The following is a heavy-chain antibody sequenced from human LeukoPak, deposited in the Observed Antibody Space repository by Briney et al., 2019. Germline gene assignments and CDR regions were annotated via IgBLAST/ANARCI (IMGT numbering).Heavy chain of an antibody. Sequence: SVKVSCKASGGTFSSYAISWVRQAPGQGLEWMGGIIPIFGTANYAQKFQGRVSITADESTSTAYMELSSLRSEDTAVYYCARDHLLAYCGGDCLGAFDIWGQGTMVTVSS. CDR3: ARDHLLAYCGGDCLGAFDI. D-gene: IGHD2-21*02. V-gene: IGHV1-69*13. CDR2: IIPIFGTA. J-gene: IGHJ3*02. CDR1: GGTFSSYA.